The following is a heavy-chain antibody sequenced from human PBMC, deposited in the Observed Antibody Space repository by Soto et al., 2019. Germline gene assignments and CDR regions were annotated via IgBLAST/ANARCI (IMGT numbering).Heavy chain of an antibody. CDR1: GGSISSYY. D-gene: IGHD2-15*01. CDR2: IYYSGST. V-gene: IGHV4-59*08. CDR3: ARHGRPGYCSGGSCPADWFDP. Sequence: SETLSLTCTVSGGSISSYYWSWIRQPPGKGLEWIGYIYYSGSTNYNPSLKSRVTISVDTSKNQFSLKLSSVTAADTAVYYCARHGRPGYCSGGSCPADWFDPWGQGTLVTVSS. J-gene: IGHJ5*02.